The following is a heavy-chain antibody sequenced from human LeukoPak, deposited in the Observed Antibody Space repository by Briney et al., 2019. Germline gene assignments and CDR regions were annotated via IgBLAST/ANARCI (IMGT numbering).Heavy chain of an antibody. J-gene: IGHJ4*02. CDR2: INPNSGGT. V-gene: IGHV1-2*02. CDR1: GYTFTGYY. CDR3: ALITRAGYSCGPGLFDY. Sequence: GASVKVSCKASGYTFTGYYMHWVRQAPGQGLEWMGWINPNSGGTNYAQKFQGRVTMTRDTSISTAYMELSRLRSDDTAVYYCALITRAGYSCGPGLFDYWGQGTLVTVSS. D-gene: IGHD5-18*01.